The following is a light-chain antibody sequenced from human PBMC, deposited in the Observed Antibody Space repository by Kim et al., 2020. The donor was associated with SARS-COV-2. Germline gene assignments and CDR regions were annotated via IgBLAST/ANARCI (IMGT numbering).Light chain of an antibody. CDR2: DAT. CDR3: LLYYSGDRV. V-gene: IGLV7-46*01. CDR1: TGAVTSGHY. J-gene: IGLJ2*01. Sequence: QAVVTQEPSLTVSPGGTVTLTCGSSTGAVTSGHYPYWFQQKSGQAPRTLIYDATSKHSWTPARFSGSLLGGKAALTLSGAQPEDEADYYCLLYYSGDRVSGGGTQLTVL.